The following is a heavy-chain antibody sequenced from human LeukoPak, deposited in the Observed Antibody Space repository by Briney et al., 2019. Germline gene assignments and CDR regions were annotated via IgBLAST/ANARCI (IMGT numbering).Heavy chain of an antibody. CDR2: ISSNGGSS. CDR1: GFTFSAYA. D-gene: IGHD1-1*01. J-gene: IGHJ4*02. V-gene: IGHV3-64D*09. CDR3: VKITSVTGGDC. Sequence: GGSLRLSCSASGFTFSAYAMYWVREAPGKGLEYVSGISSNGGSSFYADSVKGRFTISRDNSKNTLYLQMSSLRAEDTAVYYCVKITSVTGGDCWGQGTRLTVSS.